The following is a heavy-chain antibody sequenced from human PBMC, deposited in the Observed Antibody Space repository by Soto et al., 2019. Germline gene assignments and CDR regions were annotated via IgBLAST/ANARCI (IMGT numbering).Heavy chain of an antibody. V-gene: IGHV3-33*06. D-gene: IGHD6-19*01. CDR1: GFTFSSYG. CDR2: MYYDGSDE. CDR3: AKDYSSTSYGINY. J-gene: IGHJ4*02. Sequence: QVQLVESGGGVVQPGRSLRLSCAASGFTFSSYGMHWVRKAPGKGLEWGAVMYYDGSDEYYADSVKGRFTISRDNSKNTLYLQMNGLRAEDTAIYYCAKDYSSTSYGINYWGQGTLVSVSS.